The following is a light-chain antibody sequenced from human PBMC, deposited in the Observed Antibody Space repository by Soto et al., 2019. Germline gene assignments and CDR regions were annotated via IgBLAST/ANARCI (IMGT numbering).Light chain of an antibody. V-gene: IGLV2-14*01. CDR2: EVS. CDR3: SSYTSSIVYV. CDR1: SRDVGGYNY. J-gene: IGLJ1*01. Sequence: QSALTQPASVSGSPGQSITISCTGTSRDVGGYNYVSWYQQHPGKAPKLMIYEVSNRPSGVSNRFSGSKSGNTASLTISGLQAEDEADYYCSSYTSSIVYVFGTGTKLTVL.